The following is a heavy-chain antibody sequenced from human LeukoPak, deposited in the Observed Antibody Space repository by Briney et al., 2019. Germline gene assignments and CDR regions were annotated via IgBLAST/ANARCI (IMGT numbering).Heavy chain of an antibody. CDR2: ISYDGSNN. CDR3: AKGFTGMDF. CDR1: GFTFSSYG. J-gene: IGHJ4*02. D-gene: IGHD3-16*01. Sequence: GGSLRLSCAASGFTFSSYGVHWVRQSPGKGLEWVAVISYDGSNNYYADSVKGRFSISRDNSRNTLYLQMNGLRAEDTAVYYCAKGFTGMDFWGQGSLVTVSS. V-gene: IGHV3-30*18.